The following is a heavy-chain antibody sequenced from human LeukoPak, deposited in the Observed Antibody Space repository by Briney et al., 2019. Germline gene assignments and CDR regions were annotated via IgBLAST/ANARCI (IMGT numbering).Heavy chain of an antibody. J-gene: IGHJ4*02. V-gene: IGHV1-2*02. Sequence: ASVKVSCKASGYTFTGYYMHWVRQAPGQGLEWMGWINPNSGGTNYAQKFQGRVTMTRDTSISTAYMELSRLRSDDTALYYCARVGGGYSYGPPDHWGQGTLVTVSS. CDR1: GYTFTGYY. D-gene: IGHD5-18*01. CDR2: INPNSGGT. CDR3: ARVGGGYSYGPPDH.